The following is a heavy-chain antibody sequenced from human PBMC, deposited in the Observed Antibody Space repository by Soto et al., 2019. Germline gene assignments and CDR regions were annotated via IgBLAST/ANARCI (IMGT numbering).Heavy chain of an antibody. J-gene: IGHJ4*02. CDR1: GFAFGSYW. CDR2: ISQDGAIA. D-gene: IGHD1-1*01. Sequence: VQLVESGGGLVQPGGSLRLPCAASGFAFGSYWMHWVRQAPGKGLVWVSRISQDGAIATQADSVKGRFTISRDNAKYTLFLQMNSLRADDTAVYYCLRDQRHWNEFADQWGQGTLVTVSS. CDR3: LRDQRHWNEFADQ. V-gene: IGHV3-74*01.